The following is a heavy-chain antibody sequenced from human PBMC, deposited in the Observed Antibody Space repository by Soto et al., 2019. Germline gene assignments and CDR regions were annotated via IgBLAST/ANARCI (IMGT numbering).Heavy chain of an antibody. D-gene: IGHD4-17*01. J-gene: IGHJ4*02. CDR1: GYTFTSYS. V-gene: IGHV1-3*01. CDR3: ARDISPTTVDENYFDY. Sequence: ASVNVSCKASGYTFTSYSMHWVRQAPGQRLEWMGWINAGNGNTKYSQKFQGRVTITRDTSASTAYMELSSLRSEDTAVYYCARDISPTTVDENYFDYWGQGTLVTVSS. CDR2: INAGNGNT.